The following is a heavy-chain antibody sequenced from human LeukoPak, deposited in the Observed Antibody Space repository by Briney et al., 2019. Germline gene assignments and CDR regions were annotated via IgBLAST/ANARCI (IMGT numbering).Heavy chain of an antibody. CDR2: IYYSGST. J-gene: IGHJ4*02. V-gene: IGHV4-38-2*01. D-gene: IGHD3-10*01. CDR3: ARLGAKYYYGSGAY. Sequence: PSETLSLTCDVSGDSISSGSYWGWIRQPPGKGLEWIGSIYYSGSTYYNPSLKIRVTISVDTSKNQFSLKLSSVTAADTAVYYCARLGAKYYYGSGAYWGQGTLVTVSS. CDR1: GDSISSGSY.